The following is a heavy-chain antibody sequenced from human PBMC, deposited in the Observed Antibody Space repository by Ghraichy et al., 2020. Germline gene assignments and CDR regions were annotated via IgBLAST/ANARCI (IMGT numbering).Heavy chain of an antibody. CDR3: ARHGPFPRTVVVGSNYYGVDV. D-gene: IGHD5-18*01. J-gene: IGHJ6*02. CDR2: VNHGGTT. CDR1: GGSFTGYY. Sequence: SETLSLTCAVYGGSFTGYYWSWIRQPPGKGLEWIGEVNHGGTTINNPSLKSRVSMSVDTSKNQFSLQLSSVTAADTAVYYCARHGPFPRTVVVGSNYYGVDVWGQGTTVTVSS. V-gene: IGHV4-34*01.